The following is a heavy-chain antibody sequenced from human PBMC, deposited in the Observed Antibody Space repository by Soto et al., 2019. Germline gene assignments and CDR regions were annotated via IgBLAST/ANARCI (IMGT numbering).Heavy chain of an antibody. V-gene: IGHV3-21*01. CDR2: ISKSDYT. D-gene: IGHD2-2*01. CDR1: GFAFNNYG. Sequence: PGWSLRLSCTVSGFAFNNYGINWVRQAPGKGLEWVSSISKSDYTYYSDSAKGRFTISRDNAKNSVSLQMNTLRVEDTAVYYCAREDSIIIPAVSDFWGQGTLVGVSS. J-gene: IGHJ4*02. CDR3: AREDSIIIPAVSDF.